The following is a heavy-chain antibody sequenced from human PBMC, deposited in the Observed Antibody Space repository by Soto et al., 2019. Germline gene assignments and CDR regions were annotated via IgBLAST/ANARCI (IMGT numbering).Heavy chain of an antibody. CDR3: ARGSSVAAAGTEWYFDL. Sequence: QVQLVQSGAEVKKPGSSVKVSCKASGGTFSSYAISWVRQAPGQGLEWMGGIIPIFGTANYAQKFQGRVTITADESTSTAYMELSSMRSEDTAVYYCARGSSVAAAGTEWYFDLWGHGTLVTVSS. J-gene: IGHJ2*01. CDR2: IIPIFGTA. CDR1: GGTFSSYA. D-gene: IGHD6-13*01. V-gene: IGHV1-69*01.